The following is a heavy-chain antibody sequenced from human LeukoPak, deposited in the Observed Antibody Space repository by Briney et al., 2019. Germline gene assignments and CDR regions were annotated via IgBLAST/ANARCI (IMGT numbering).Heavy chain of an antibody. V-gene: IGHV3-7*01. CDR2: IKQDGSEK. CDR3: ARARIAAAGEYYYYYGMDV. Sequence: PGGSLRLSCAASGFTPSSYRTSWVRQAPGKGLERVVNIKQDGSEKYYVDSVKGRFTITRDNAKNSLYLQMNSLRAEDTAVYYCARARIAAAGEYYYYYGMDVWGQGTTVTVSS. CDR1: GFTPSSYR. D-gene: IGHD6-13*01. J-gene: IGHJ6*02.